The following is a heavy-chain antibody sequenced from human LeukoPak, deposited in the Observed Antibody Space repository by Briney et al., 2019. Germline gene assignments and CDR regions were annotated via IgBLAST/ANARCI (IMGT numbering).Heavy chain of an antibody. D-gene: IGHD6-13*01. Sequence: SETLSLTCTVSGGSISSGSYYWSWIRQPPGKGLEWIAFIHSSGSTGYNPSLKSRFTISVDTSKNHFSLKVTSMSAADTGVYYCARSLPGAIGAADFWGQGTLVTVSS. CDR1: GGSISSGSYY. CDR3: ARSLPGAIGAADF. CDR2: IHSSGST. J-gene: IGHJ4*02. V-gene: IGHV4-61*03.